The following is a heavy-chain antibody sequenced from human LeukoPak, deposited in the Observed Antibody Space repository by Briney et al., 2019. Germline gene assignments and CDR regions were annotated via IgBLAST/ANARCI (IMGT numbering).Heavy chain of an antibody. CDR1: GGSISSSSYY. Sequence: PSETLSLTCTVSGGSISSSSYYWGWIRQPPGKGLEWIGSIYYSGSTYYNPSLKSRVTISVDTSKNQFSLKLSSVTAADTAVYYCARYGDPTYYFDYWGQGTLVAVSS. CDR3: ARYGDPTYYFDY. J-gene: IGHJ4*01. V-gene: IGHV4-39*07. D-gene: IGHD2-21*02. CDR2: IYYSGST.